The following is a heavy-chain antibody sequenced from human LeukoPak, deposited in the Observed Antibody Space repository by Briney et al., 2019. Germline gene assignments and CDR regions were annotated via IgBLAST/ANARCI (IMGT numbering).Heavy chain of an antibody. CDR1: GFTFSSYS. J-gene: IGHJ4*02. Sequence: GGSLRHSCAASGFTFSSYSMNWVRQAPGKGLEWVSSISSSSSYIYYADSVKGRFTISRDNAKNSLYLQMNSLRAEDTAVYYCARGGVVPAASDYWGQGTLVTVSS. V-gene: IGHV3-21*01. CDR3: ARGGVVPAASDY. CDR2: ISSSSSYI. D-gene: IGHD2-2*01.